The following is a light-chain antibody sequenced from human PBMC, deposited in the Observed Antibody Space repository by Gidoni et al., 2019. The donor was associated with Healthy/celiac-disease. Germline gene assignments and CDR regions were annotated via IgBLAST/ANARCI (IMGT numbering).Light chain of an antibody. CDR2: GAS. J-gene: IGKJ4*01. Sequence: EIVLTPSPGTLSLSPGERATLSCRASQSVSSSYLAWYQQKPGQAPMLLIDGASSRATCIPDRVSGSGSGTDFTLTISRLEPEDFAVYYCQQYGSSLLTFGGGTKVEIK. CDR3: QQYGSSLLT. CDR1: QSVSSSY. V-gene: IGKV3-20*01.